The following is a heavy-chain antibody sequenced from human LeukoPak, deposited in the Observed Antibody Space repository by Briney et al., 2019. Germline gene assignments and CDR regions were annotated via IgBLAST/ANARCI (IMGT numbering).Heavy chain of an antibody. CDR3: AGGLYSRSSGFEY. CDR1: GGTFSSYA. Sequence: ASVKVSCKASGGTFSSYAISWVRQAPGQGLEWMGGIIPIFGTANYAQKFQGRVTITTDESTSTAYMELSSLRSEDKAVYYCAGGLYSRSSGFEYWGQGTLVTVSP. V-gene: IGHV1-69*05. D-gene: IGHD6-6*01. CDR2: IIPIFGTA. J-gene: IGHJ4*02.